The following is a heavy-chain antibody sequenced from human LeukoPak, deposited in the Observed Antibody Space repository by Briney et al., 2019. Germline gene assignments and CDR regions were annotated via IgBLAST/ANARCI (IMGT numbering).Heavy chain of an antibody. D-gene: IGHD3-16*01. V-gene: IGHV1-18*01. CDR2: ISAYNGNT. CDR3: ASEGDGNYFQH. Sequence: ASVKVSCKASGYTFTSYGISWVRQAPGQGLEWMGWISAYNGNTNYAQKFQGRVTMTRDTFISTAYMELSRLRSDDTAVYYCASEGDGNYFQHWGQGTLVPFSS. CDR1: GYTFTSYG. J-gene: IGHJ1*01.